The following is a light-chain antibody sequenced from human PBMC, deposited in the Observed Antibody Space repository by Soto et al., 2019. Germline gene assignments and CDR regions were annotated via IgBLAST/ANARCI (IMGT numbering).Light chain of an antibody. CDR2: AAS. J-gene: IGKJ1*01. V-gene: IGKV1-39*01. CDR3: QQSFNLPRT. CDR1: LSIASS. Sequence: DIHMTQSPCSLSASVGETVTITCRASLSIASSLNWFQHRPGQAPKLLLFAASNLHEGAPPRFSGTGSGTSFRLTIRDLQPEDFATYYCQQSFNLPRTVGPGTKVDSK.